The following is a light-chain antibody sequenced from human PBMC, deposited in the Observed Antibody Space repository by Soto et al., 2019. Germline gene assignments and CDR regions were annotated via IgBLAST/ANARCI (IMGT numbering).Light chain of an antibody. Sequence: QSVLTQPPSVSAAPGQKVTISCSGSSYNIGANYVSWYQQLPGTAPKLLIYDNDKRPSGIPDRFSASKSGTSATLGITGLQTGDEADYYCGAWGSSLSAGVFGGGTKLTVL. CDR2: DND. CDR1: SYNIGANY. CDR3: GAWGSSLSAGV. V-gene: IGLV1-51*01. J-gene: IGLJ2*01.